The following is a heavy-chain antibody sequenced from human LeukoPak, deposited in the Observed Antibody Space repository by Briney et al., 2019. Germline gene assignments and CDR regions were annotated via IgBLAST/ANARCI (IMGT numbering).Heavy chain of an antibody. J-gene: IGHJ3*02. V-gene: IGHV1-2*02. Sequence: ASVKVSCKASGYTFTGYYMHWVRQAPGQGLEWMGWINPNSGGTNYAQKFQGRVTMTRDTSISTAYMELSRLRSDDTAVYYCAGEETREGIAGPFDIWGQGTMVTVSS. CDR2: INPNSGGT. D-gene: IGHD6-13*01. CDR1: GYTFTGYY. CDR3: AGEETREGIAGPFDI.